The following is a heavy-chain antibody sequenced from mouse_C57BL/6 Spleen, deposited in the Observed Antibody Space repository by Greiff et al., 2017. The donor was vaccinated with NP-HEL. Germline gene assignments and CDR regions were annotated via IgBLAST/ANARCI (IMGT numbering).Heavy chain of an antibody. CDR2: ISSGSSTI. CDR3: ARAIITTVVAYYAMDY. D-gene: IGHD1-1*01. CDR1: GFTFSDYG. Sequence: EVQRVESGGGLVKPGGSLKLSCAASGFTFSDYGMHWVRQAPEKGLEWVAYISSGSSTIYYADTVKGRFTISRDNAKNTLFLQMTSLRSEDTAMYYCARAIITTVVAYYAMDYWGQGTSVTVSS. V-gene: IGHV5-17*01. J-gene: IGHJ4*01.